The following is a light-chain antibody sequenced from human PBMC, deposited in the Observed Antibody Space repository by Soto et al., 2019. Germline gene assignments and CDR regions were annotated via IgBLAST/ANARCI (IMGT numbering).Light chain of an antibody. J-gene: IGKJ2*01. CDR1: QSVLYSSTNKNY. CDR3: QQYYTVPYT. Sequence: DIVMTQSPDSLAVSLGERATINCKSSQSVLYSSTNKNYLAWYQQKPGQPPKLLIYFASTRESGVPDRFSGSGSGTDFTLTISSLQAEDVAVYYCQQYYTVPYTFGQGTKLEIK. CDR2: FAS. V-gene: IGKV4-1*01.